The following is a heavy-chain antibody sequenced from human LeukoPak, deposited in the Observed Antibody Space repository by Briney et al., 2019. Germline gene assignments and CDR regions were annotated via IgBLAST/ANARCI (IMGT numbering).Heavy chain of an antibody. V-gene: IGHV4-34*01. D-gene: IGHD3-9*01. CDR2: INHSGST. CDR1: GGSFSGYY. J-gene: IGHJ3*02. Sequence: SETLSLTCAVYGGSFSGYYWSWIRQPPGKGLEWIGEINHSGSTNYNPSLKSRVTISVDTSKNQFSLKLSSVTAADTAVYYCARSVLRYFDWLSPTDAFDIWGQGTMVTVSS. CDR3: ARSVLRYFDWLSPTDAFDI.